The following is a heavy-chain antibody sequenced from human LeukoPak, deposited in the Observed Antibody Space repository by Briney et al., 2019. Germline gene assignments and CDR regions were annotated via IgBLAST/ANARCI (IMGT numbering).Heavy chain of an antibody. CDR1: GFTFSSYW. CDR2: INSDGSST. D-gene: IGHD3-22*01. J-gene: IGHJ4*02. Sequence: PPGGSLRLSCAASGFTFSSYWMHWVRQAPGKGLVWVSRINSDGSSTSYADSVKGRFTISRDNAKNTLYLQMNSLRAEDTAVYYCARSEYYYDSSGYNWIDYWGQGTLVTVSS. V-gene: IGHV3-74*01. CDR3: ARSEYYYDSSGYNWIDY.